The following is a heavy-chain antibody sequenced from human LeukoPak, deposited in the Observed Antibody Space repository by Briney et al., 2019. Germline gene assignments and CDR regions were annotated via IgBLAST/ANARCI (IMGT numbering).Heavy chain of an antibody. D-gene: IGHD1-1*01. CDR3: ATPPPGYSFSNHYYYMDA. J-gene: IGHJ6*03. CDR1: GGTINDYA. CDR2: IIPLFGTV. V-gene: IGHV1-69*06. Sequence: SVKVSCKPSGGTINDYAVYWVRRAPGQGLEWMARIIPLFGTVNYAQNFQDRLTLSADKSTNTAHMELSSLRFDDTAIYYCATPPPGYSFSNHYYYMDAWGRGTTVTVSS.